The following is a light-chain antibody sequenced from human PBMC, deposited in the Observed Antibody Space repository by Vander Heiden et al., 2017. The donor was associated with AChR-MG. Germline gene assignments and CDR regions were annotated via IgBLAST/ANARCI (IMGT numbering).Light chain of an antibody. Sequence: QSVLTQPPSVSGAPGPRLTISCTGSPSNIRAGYALHWYQQHPQPTPILLIYGNSNRPSGVPDRFSGSKFGTSAALVITGLQAEDEADYYCQSYDTSRNAWVFGGGTRLTVL. CDR1: PSNIRAGYA. J-gene: IGLJ3*02. V-gene: IGLV1-40*01. CDR2: GNS. CDR3: QSYDTSRNAWV.